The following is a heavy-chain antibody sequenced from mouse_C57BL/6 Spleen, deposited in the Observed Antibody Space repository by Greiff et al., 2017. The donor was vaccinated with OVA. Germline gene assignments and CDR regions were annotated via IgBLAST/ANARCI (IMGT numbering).Heavy chain of an antibody. V-gene: IGHV1-55*01. CDR2: IYPGSGST. J-gene: IGHJ2*01. CDR3: ARSDYYGSRADY. D-gene: IGHD1-1*01. CDR1: GYTFTSYW. Sequence: VQLQQSGAELVKPGASVKMSCKASGYTFTSYWITWVKQRPGQGLEWIGDIYPGSGSTNYNEKFKSKATLTVDTSSSTAYMQLSSLTSEDSAVYYCARSDYYGSRADYWGQGTTLTVSS.